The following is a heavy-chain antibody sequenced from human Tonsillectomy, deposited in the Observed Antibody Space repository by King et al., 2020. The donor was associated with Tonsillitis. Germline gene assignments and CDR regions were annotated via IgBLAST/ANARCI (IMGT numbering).Heavy chain of an antibody. Sequence: VQLVESGGGVVQPGRSLRLSCAASGFTFSNYDMHWVRQAPGKGLEWGAVIWYGGINKYYADSVKGRFTISRDNSKNTLYLQMDSLRAEDTAVYYCAIVLGQMNYWGQGTLVTVSS. CDR1: GFTFSNYD. V-gene: IGHV3-33*08. CDR2: IWYGGINK. CDR3: AIVLGQMNY. J-gene: IGHJ4*02. D-gene: IGHD2-8*02.